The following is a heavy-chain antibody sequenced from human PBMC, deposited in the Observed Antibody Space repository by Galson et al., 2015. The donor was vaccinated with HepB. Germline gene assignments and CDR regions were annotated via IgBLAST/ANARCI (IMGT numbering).Heavy chain of an antibody. CDR3: ARKEDDYYYYGMDV. CDR1: GFTFSSYG. Sequence: LRLSCAASGFTFSSYGMHWVRQAPGKGLEWVAVIWYDGSNKYYADSVKGRFTISRDNSKNTLYLQMNSLRAEDTAVYYCARKEDDYYYYGMDVWGQGTTVTVSS. V-gene: IGHV3-33*01. CDR2: IWYDGSNK. D-gene: IGHD2-15*01. J-gene: IGHJ6*02.